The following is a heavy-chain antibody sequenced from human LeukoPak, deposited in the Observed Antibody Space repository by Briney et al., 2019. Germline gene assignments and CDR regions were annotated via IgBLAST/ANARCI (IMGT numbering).Heavy chain of an antibody. CDR3: ARVPDSGSAIDY. Sequence: GGSLRLSCAASGFTFSSYWMHWVRQAPGKGLVWVSRINSDGSSTSYADSVKGRFTISRDNAKNTLYLQMNSLRAEDTAVFYCARVPDSGSAIDYWGQGTLVTVSS. D-gene: IGHD1-26*01. CDR2: INSDGSST. V-gene: IGHV3-74*01. CDR1: GFTFSSYW. J-gene: IGHJ4*02.